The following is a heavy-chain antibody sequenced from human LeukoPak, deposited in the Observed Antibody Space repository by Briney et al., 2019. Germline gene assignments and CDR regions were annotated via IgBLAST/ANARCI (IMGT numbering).Heavy chain of an antibody. Sequence: GEPLRLSCAASGVTFSSYGMHWVRQAPGKGLEGVAVISYYGSNKYYADSVKGRFTISRDNSKNTLYLQMNSLRAEDTAVYYCAKDGSVAGSFEFDYWGQGTLVTVSS. CDR1: GVTFSSYG. J-gene: IGHJ4*02. CDR3: AKDGSVAGSFEFDY. V-gene: IGHV3-30*18. CDR2: ISYYGSNK. D-gene: IGHD6-19*01.